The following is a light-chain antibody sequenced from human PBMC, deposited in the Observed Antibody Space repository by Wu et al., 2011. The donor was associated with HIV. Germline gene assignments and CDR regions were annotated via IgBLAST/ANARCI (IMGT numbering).Light chain of an antibody. V-gene: IGKV3-20*01. CDR3: QQYGRSPPWT. Sequence: EIVLTQSPATLSLSPGERATLSCRASQSVSSYLAWYQQKPGQAPRLLIYGASNRATGIPARFSGSGSGTDFTLTISRLEPEDFAVYYCQQYGRSPPWTFGQGTKVEIK. CDR1: QSVSSY. J-gene: IGKJ1*01. CDR2: GAS.